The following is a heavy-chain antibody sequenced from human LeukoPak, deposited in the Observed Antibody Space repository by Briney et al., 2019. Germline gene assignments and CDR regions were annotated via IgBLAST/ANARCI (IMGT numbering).Heavy chain of an antibody. V-gene: IGHV4-39*07. Sequence: PSETLSLTCTVSGGSISSSSYYWGWVRQPPGKGLEWIGSIYYSGSTYYNPSLKSRVTISVDTSKNQFSLKLSSVTAADTAVYYCARSPGGGTWIQLWSATGPNNWFDPWGQGTLVTVSS. CDR2: IYYSGST. CDR3: ARSPGGGTWIQLWSATGPNNWFDP. D-gene: IGHD5-18*01. CDR1: GGSISSSSYY. J-gene: IGHJ5*02.